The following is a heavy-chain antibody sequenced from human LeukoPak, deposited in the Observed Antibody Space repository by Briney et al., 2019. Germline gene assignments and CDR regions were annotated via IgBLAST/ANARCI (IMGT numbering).Heavy chain of an antibody. Sequence: GALRLSCAASGFTFSSHAMSWVRPAPGKGREWGSSIISSGGNTYYADSVKCRFTISRDNTKNSLYLQMNSLRAEDTAVYYCARGQGAFYYGSGSYIPNWGQGTLVTVSS. D-gene: IGHD3-10*01. V-gene: IGHV3-23*01. CDR2: IISSGGNT. CDR3: ARGQGAFYYGSGSYIPN. CDR1: GFTFSSHA. J-gene: IGHJ4*02.